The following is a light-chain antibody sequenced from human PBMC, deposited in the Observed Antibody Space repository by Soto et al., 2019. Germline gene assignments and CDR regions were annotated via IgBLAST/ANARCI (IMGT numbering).Light chain of an antibody. V-gene: IGKV3-20*01. CDR2: GAS. CDR1: QSVSSSY. Sequence: EIVLTQSPGTLSLSPGERATLSCRASQSVSSSYLAWYQQKPGQAPRLLIYGASSSAPGIPDRFSGSGSGTEFTFSISRLEPEDYAVYYCQQYDKSPLNFGEGTKVEIK. CDR3: QQYDKSPLN. J-gene: IGKJ4*01.